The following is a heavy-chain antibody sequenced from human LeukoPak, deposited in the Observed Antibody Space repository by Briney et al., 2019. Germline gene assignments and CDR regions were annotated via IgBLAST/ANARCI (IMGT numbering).Heavy chain of an antibody. CDR3: AKDAEYYDILTGYYYFDY. J-gene: IGHJ4*02. Sequence: GGSLRLSCAASGFTFSSYSMNWVRQAPGKGLEWVSSISSSSSYIYYADSVKGRFTISRDNSKNTLYLQMNSLRAEDTAVYYCAKDAEYYDILTGYYYFDYWGQGTLVTVSS. V-gene: IGHV3-21*04. CDR1: GFTFSSYS. D-gene: IGHD3-9*01. CDR2: ISSSSSYI.